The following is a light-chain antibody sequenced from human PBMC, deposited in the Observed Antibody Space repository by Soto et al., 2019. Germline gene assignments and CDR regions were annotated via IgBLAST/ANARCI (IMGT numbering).Light chain of an antibody. CDR2: KAS. V-gene: IGKV1-5*03. CDR1: QSISSW. Sequence: IRMTQSPSTLSAYVGDRVTITCRASQSISSWLAWYQQKPGKAPKLLIYKASSLESGVPSRFSGSGSGTEFTLTISSLQPDDFATYYCQQSYSTPTITFGQGTRPEIK. CDR3: QQSYSTPTIT. J-gene: IGKJ5*01.